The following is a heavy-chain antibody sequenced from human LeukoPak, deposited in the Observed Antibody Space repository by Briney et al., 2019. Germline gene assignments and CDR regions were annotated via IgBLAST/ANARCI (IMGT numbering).Heavy chain of an antibody. CDR2: INPNSGGT. J-gene: IGHJ5*02. V-gene: IGHV1-2*02. D-gene: IGHD6-19*01. Sequence: ASVKVSCKASGYSFTGYYIHWVRQAPGQGLEWMGWINPNSGGTNYAQKFQGRVTMTRDTSISTAYMELSRLRSDDTAVYYCARDTGYSSGWYPEPKGWFDPWGQGTLVTVSS. CDR3: ARDTGYSSGWYPEPKGWFDP. CDR1: GYSFTGYY.